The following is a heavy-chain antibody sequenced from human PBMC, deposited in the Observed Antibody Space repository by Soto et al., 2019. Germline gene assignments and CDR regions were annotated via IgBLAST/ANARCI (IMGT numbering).Heavy chain of an antibody. Sequence: SETLSLTCIVSGGSISRTTDYWGWFRQPPRKGLEWIGNIYYSGHTFYNPSLQSRVTISVDASKNQFSLKLTSATAADTAVYYCARRVTRPERFDYWGQGALVTVS. CDR1: GGSISRTTDY. CDR3: ARRVTRPERFDY. D-gene: IGHD4-4*01. V-gene: IGHV4-39*01. J-gene: IGHJ4*02. CDR2: IYYSGHT.